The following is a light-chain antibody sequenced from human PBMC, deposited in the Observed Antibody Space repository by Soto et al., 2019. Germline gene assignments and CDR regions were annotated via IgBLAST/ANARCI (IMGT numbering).Light chain of an antibody. CDR3: SSYAGSSNV. Sequence: QSALGHPPSASWSPGHSVSISCTGTSSDVGGYNYVSWYQQHPGKAPKLMIYEVNKRPSGVPDRFSGSKSGNTASLTVSGLQAEDEADYYCSSYAGSSNVFGTGTKVTAL. CDR1: SSDVGGYNY. J-gene: IGLJ1*01. CDR2: EVN. V-gene: IGLV2-8*01.